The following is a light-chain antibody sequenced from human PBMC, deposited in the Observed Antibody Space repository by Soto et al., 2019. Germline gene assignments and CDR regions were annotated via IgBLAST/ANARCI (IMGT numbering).Light chain of an antibody. CDR1: SSNIGSNS. CDR3: AAWDDSLNGWV. Sequence: QPVLTQPPSASGTPGQRVTISCSGSSSNIGSNSVNWYHHLPGTAPKLLIYSQNQRPSGVPDRFSGSKSGTSASLAISGLQSDDEADYYCAAWDDSLNGWVFGGGTKLTVL. V-gene: IGLV1-44*01. CDR2: SQN. J-gene: IGLJ3*02.